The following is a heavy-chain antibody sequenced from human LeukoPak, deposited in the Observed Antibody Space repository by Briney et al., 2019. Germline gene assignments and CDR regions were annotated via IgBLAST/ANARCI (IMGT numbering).Heavy chain of an antibody. CDR3: ARDQRKINYGEPRIGLN. Sequence: SETLSLTCAVYGGSFSGYYWSWIRQPPGKGLEWIGEINHSGSTNYNPSLKSRVTISVDTSKNQFSLKLSSVTAADTAVYYCARDQRKINYGEPRIGLNWGQGTLVTVSS. D-gene: IGHD4-17*01. V-gene: IGHV4-34*01. CDR2: INHSGST. J-gene: IGHJ4*02. CDR1: GGSFSGYY.